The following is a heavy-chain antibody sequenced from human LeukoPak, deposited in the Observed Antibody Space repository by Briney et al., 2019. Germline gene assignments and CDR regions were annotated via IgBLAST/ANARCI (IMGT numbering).Heavy chain of an antibody. J-gene: IGHJ4*02. Sequence: SETLSLTCAVYGGSFSGYYWSWIRQPPGKGLEWIREINHSGSTNYNPSLKSRVTISVDTSKNQFSLELSSVTAADTAVYYCARVGAAGAGNWGQGTLVTVSS. V-gene: IGHV4-34*01. CDR3: ARVGAAGAGN. CDR2: INHSGST. CDR1: GGSFSGYY. D-gene: IGHD6-13*01.